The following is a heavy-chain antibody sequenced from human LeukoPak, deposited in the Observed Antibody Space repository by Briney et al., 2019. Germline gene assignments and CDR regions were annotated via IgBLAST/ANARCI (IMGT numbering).Heavy chain of an antibody. D-gene: IGHD3-22*01. V-gene: IGHV5-51*01. CDR1: GSIFTSYL. CDR2: IYPGDYDT. Sequence: GASLQISCKGSGSIFTSYLIGWVRPMPGKGLEWIGIIYPGDYDTSYSPSFQRQVIIPADKSISTAYLQWSSLKASDTAMYYCARFADSSVFGYWGQGTLVTVSS. J-gene: IGHJ4*02. CDR3: ARFADSSVFGY.